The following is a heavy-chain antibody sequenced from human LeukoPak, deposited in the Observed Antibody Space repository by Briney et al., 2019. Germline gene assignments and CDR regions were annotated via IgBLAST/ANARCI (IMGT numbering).Heavy chain of an antibody. Sequence: GGGLLLFCAASGIDFSRHWKKWGRRAPGKGGGWGANVKREGSEKNYLDSVKGRFTISRENSKKKLELQMNSLRVEDTPVYYCARDGVPGGRDVWGQGTTVTVS. CDR2: VKREGSEK. CDR1: GIDFSRHW. J-gene: IGHJ6*02. D-gene: IGHD3-10*01. CDR3: ARDGVPGGRDV. V-gene: IGHV3-7*01.